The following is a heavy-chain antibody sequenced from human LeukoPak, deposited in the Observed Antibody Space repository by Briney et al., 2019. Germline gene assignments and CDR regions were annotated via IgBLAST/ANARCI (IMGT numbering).Heavy chain of an antibody. V-gene: IGHV3-7*01. CDR2: INQDGSVK. J-gene: IGHJ4*02. D-gene: IGHD3-3*01. CDR1: GFSFSTYW. CDR3: TRDFVF. Sequence: GGSLRLSCAASGFSFSTYWMDWVRQAPGKGLEWVGNINQDGSVKHCVDSVRGRFTISRGNARNSVYLQMSALRVEDTAVYYCTRDFVFWGQGSLVTASS.